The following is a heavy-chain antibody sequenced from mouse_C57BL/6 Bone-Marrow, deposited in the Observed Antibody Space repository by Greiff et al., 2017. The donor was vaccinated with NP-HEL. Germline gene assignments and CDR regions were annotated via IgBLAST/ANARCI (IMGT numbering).Heavy chain of an antibody. D-gene: IGHD2-1*01. V-gene: IGHV14-2*01. CDR2: IDPEDGET. CDR1: GFNIKDYY. J-gene: IGHJ3*01. Sequence: EVHLVESGAELVKPGASVKLSCTASGFNIKDYYMHWVKQRTEQGLEWIGRIDPEDGETKYAPKFQGKATITADTSSNTAYLQLSSLTSEDTAVYSFARDYGNFAWFAYWGQGTLVTVSA. CDR3: ARDYGNFAWFAY.